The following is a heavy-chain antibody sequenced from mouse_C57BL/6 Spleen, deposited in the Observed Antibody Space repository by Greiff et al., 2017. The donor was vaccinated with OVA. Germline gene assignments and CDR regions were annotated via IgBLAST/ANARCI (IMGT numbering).Heavy chain of an antibody. CDR3: ARESLYLGYFDV. V-gene: IGHV5-16*01. Sequence: EVMLVESEGGLVQPGSSMKLSCTASGFTFSDYYMAWVRQVPEKGLEWVANINYDGSSTYYLDSLKSRFIISRDNAKNILYLQMSSLKSEDTATYYCARESLYLGYFDVWGTGTTVTVSS. CDR1: GFTFSDYY. D-gene: IGHD5-1-1*01. J-gene: IGHJ1*03. CDR2: INYDGSST.